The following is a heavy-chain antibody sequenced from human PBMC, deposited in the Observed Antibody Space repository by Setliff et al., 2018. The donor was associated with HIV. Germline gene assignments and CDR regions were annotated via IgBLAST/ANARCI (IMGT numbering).Heavy chain of an antibody. CDR1: EFTFNTYS. CDR2: ISSTSTNV. J-gene: IGHJ3*01. V-gene: IGHV3-21*01. D-gene: IGHD3-10*02. Sequence: GESLRLSCAVSEFTFNTYSMNWVRLAPGKGLEWVSAISSTSTNVFHADSVKGRFTISRDNARNSLYLQMNSLRAEDTAVYFCARTLQDGITMSLPGAFDLWGQGTMVTVSS. CDR3: ARTLQDGITMSLPGAFDL.